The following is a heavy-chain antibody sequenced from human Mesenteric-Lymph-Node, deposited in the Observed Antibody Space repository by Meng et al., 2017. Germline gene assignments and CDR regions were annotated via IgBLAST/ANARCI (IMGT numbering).Heavy chain of an antibody. CDR3: ARGSGTSWFDY. D-gene: IGHD6-13*01. Sequence: ASVKVSCKASGYTFTGYYMHWVRQAPGQGLEWMGWINIKSGATKYAQNFQGWVTMTRDTSITTAYMELSRLTYDDAAVYYCARGSGTSWFDYWGQGTPVTVSS. CDR1: GYTFTGYY. CDR2: INIKSGAT. V-gene: IGHV1-2*04. J-gene: IGHJ4*02.